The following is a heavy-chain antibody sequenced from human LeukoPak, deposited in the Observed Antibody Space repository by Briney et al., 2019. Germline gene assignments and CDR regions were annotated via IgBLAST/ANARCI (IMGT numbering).Heavy chain of an antibody. Sequence: SETLSLTCTVSGGSISSGSYYWSWIRQPAGKGLEWIGRIYTSGSTNYNPSLKSRVTISVDTSKNQFSLKLSSVTAADTAVYYCARHYGDYGFDYWGQGTLVTVSS. CDR3: ARHYGDYGFDY. CDR1: GGSISSGSYY. V-gene: IGHV4-61*02. CDR2: IYTSGST. D-gene: IGHD4-17*01. J-gene: IGHJ4*02.